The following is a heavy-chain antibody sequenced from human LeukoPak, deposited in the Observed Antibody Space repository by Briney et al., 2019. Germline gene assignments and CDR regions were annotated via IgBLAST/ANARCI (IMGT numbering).Heavy chain of an antibody. D-gene: IGHD4-23*01. V-gene: IGHV1-69*05. CDR3: ARGTSETMVVTEGYFDY. Sequence: SVKVSCKASGGTFSSYAISWVRQAPGQGLEWMGGVIPIFGTANQAQKFQGRVTITTDESTSTAYMELSSLRSEDTAVYYCARGTSETMVVTEGYFDYWGQGTLVTVSS. CDR2: VIPIFGTA. CDR1: GGTFSSYA. J-gene: IGHJ4*02.